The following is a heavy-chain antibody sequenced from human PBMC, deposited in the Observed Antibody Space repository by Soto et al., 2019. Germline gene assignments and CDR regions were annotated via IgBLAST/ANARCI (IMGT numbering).Heavy chain of an antibody. CDR1: GGSFSGYY. V-gene: IGHV4-34*01. Sequence: PSETLSLTCAVYGGSFSGYYWSWIRQPPGKGLEWIGEINHSGSTNYNPSLKSRVTISVDTSKNQFSLKLSSVTAADTAVYYCARAYSGRLPRRADYYYAMDVWGQGTTVTVSS. D-gene: IGHD2-15*01. CDR2: INHSGST. J-gene: IGHJ6*02. CDR3: ARAYSGRLPRRADYYYAMDV.